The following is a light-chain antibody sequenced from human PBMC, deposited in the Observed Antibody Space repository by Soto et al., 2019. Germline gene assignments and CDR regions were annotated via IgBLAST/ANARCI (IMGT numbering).Light chain of an antibody. Sequence: QPVLTQSPSASASLGASVKLTCTLNSGHSSYAIAWHQQQPEKGPRYLMKLNSDGSHSKGDGIPDRFSGSSSGAERYLTISSLQSEEEADYSCQTWGTGIVVFGGGTKLTAL. CDR2: LNSDGSH. V-gene: IGLV4-69*01. CDR3: QTWGTGIVV. CDR1: SGHSSYA. J-gene: IGLJ2*01.